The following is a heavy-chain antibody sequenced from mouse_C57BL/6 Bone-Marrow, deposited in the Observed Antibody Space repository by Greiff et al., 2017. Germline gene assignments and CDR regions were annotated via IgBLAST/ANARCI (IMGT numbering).Heavy chain of an antibody. V-gene: IGHV1-63*01. CDR1: GYTFTNYW. J-gene: IGHJ4*01. Sequence: QVQLQQSGAELVRPGTSVKMSCKASGYTFTNYWIGWAKQRPGHGLEWIGDIYPGGGYTNYNEKFKGKATLTADKSSSTAYMQFSSLTSEDSAIYYCARGYGSSPYYAMDYWGQGTSVTVSS. CDR2: IYPGGGYT. CDR3: ARGYGSSPYYAMDY. D-gene: IGHD1-1*01.